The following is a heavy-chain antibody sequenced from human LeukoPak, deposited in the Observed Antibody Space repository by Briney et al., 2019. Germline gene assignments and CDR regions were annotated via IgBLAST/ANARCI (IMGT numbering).Heavy chain of an antibody. CDR2: VSGLSTHI. J-gene: IGHJ4*02. Sequence: GGSLRLSCSASGFTFSDYDMNWVRQAPGKGLEWVSSVSGLSTHIYYGDSVKGRFSISRDNAKNSVYLQMNSLGVEDTAIYYCGRAFPPLRTSSAGDLWGQGILVTVSS. CDR1: GFTFSDYD. CDR3: GRAFPPLRTSSAGDL. D-gene: IGHD3-16*01. V-gene: IGHV3-69-1*02.